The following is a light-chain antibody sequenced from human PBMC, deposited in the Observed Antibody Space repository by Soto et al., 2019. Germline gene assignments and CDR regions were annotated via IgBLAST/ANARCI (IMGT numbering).Light chain of an antibody. Sequence: QSALTQPASVSGSHGQSITISCTGTSSDVGGYNYVSWYQQHPGKAPKLMIYEVSNRPSGVSNRFSGSKSGNTASLTISGLQAEDEADYYCSSYTSSSTLEVFGGGTKLTVL. J-gene: IGLJ2*01. CDR1: SSDVGGYNY. CDR2: EVS. CDR3: SSYTSSSTLEV. V-gene: IGLV2-14*01.